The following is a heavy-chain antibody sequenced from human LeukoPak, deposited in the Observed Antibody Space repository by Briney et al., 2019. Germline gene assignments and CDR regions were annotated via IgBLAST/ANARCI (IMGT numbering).Heavy chain of an antibody. V-gene: IGHV1-8*01. D-gene: IGHD5-18*01. CDR2: MNPKSGNT. J-gene: IGHJ4*02. CDR3: ARGVNSQGTAMVLFDS. Sequence: GASVKVSCKASGYTFTNHDINWVRQASGQGLEWMGWMNPKSGNTGYLQKFQGRVTMTRDTSMSTAFMELSSLTSEDTAVYYCARGVNSQGTAMVLFDSWGQGPLVTVSA. CDR1: GYTFTNHD.